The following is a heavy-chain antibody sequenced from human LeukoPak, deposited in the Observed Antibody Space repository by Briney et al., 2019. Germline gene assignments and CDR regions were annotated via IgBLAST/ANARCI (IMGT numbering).Heavy chain of an antibody. CDR1: GFTFSSYS. CDR3: ARVAGYSSGWLKY. J-gene: IGHJ4*02. Sequence: GGSLRLSCAASGFTFSSYSMNWVRQAPGKGLEWVSSISSSSSYIYYADSVKGRFTISRDNAENSLYLQMNSLRAEDTAVYYCARVAGYSSGWLKYWGQGTLVTVSS. CDR2: ISSSSSYI. V-gene: IGHV3-21*01. D-gene: IGHD6-19*01.